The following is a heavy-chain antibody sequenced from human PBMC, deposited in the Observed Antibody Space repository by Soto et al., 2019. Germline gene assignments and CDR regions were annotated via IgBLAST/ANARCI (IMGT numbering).Heavy chain of an antibody. CDR3: ARDIVVVVAANHYYYGMDV. V-gene: IGHV1-69*13. D-gene: IGHD2-15*01. Sequence: GASVKVSCKASGGTFSSYAISWVRQAPGQGLEWMGGIIPIFGTANYAQKFQGRVTITADESTSTAYMELSSLRSEDTAVYYCARDIVVVVAANHYYYGMDVWGQGTTVTVSS. CDR2: IIPIFGTA. CDR1: GGTFSSYA. J-gene: IGHJ6*02.